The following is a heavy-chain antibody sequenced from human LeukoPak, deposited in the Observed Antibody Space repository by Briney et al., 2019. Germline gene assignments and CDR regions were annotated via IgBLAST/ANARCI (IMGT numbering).Heavy chain of an antibody. V-gene: IGHV3-23*01. J-gene: IGHJ4*02. D-gene: IGHD3-10*01. CDR1: GFTFSSYA. CDR2: FSSGGST. CDR3: AKSAGGYYDSGKYYFDS. Sequence: PGGSLRLSCAASGFTFSSYAMSWVRQAPGKGLEWVSSFSSGGSTYYADSVKGRFTISRDNSKSTLYLQMNSLRAEDTAVYYCAKSAGGYYDSGKYYFDSWGQGTLVTVSS.